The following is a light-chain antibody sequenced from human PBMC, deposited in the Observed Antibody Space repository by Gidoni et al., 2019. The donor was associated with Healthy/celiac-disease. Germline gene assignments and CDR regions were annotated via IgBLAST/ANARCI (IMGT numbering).Light chain of an antibody. Sequence: DIQMTQSPSSLSASVGDRVTITCRASQSISSYLKLYQQKPGKAPKLLIYAASSLQSGVPSRFSGSGSGTDCTLTISSLQPEDFATYYCQQSYSTPWTFGQGTKLEIK. CDR2: AAS. J-gene: IGKJ1*01. V-gene: IGKV1-39*01. CDR1: QSISSY. CDR3: QQSYSTPWT.